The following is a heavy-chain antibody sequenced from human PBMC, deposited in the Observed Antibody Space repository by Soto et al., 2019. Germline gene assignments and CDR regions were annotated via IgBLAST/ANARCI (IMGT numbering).Heavy chain of an antibody. CDR2: INPSGGST. CDR3: ARDPGTWKPYP. Sequence: ASVKVSCKASGYTFTSYYMHWVRQAPGQGLEWMGIINPSGGSTSYAQKFQGRVTMTRDTSTSTAYMELRSLRSDDTAVYYCARDPGTWKPYPWGQGTLVTVSS. CDR1: GYTFTSYY. V-gene: IGHV1-46*01. D-gene: IGHD1-1*01. J-gene: IGHJ5*02.